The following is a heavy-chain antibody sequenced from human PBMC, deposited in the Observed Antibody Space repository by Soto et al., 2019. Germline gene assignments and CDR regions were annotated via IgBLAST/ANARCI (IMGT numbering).Heavy chain of an antibody. CDR2: ISNSGGST. D-gene: IGHD4-17*01. V-gene: IGHV3-23*01. CDR3: AHPRGYGVFDAVDI. J-gene: IGHJ3*02. Sequence: GGSLRLSCTASGFIFSTYAMSWVRQAPGKGLEWVSAISNSGGSTYYPESVRGRFTISRDNSINTLYLQMSSLRTEDTAVYYCAHPRGYGVFDAVDIWGQGTMVTVSS. CDR1: GFIFSTYA.